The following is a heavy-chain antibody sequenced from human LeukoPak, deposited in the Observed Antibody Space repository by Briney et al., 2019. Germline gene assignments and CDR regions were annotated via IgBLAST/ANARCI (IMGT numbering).Heavy chain of an antibody. CDR1: GFTFSSYA. CDR3: ARDYDGSGSLDY. V-gene: IGHV3-30-3*01. D-gene: IGHD3-10*01. Sequence: GGSLRLSCAASGFTFSSYAMHWVRPAPGKGLEWVAVISYDGSNKYYADSVKGRFTISRDNSKNTLYLQMNSLRAEDTAVYYCARDYDGSGSLDYWGQGTLVTVSS. CDR2: ISYDGSNK. J-gene: IGHJ4*02.